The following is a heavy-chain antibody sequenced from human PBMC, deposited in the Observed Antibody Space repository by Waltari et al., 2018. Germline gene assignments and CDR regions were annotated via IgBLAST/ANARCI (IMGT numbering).Heavy chain of an antibody. Sequence: QVQLQESGPGLVKPSETLSLTRSVSGGSISNSYWTWIRQSPGKGLEWIGDIYYSGTANFNPSLNTRVAISADTSKNQFSLKLSSVIAADTAVYYCARAHLQVVTTRDDYYIYYMDVWGKGTTVTVSS. V-gene: IGHV4-59*01. CDR2: IYYSGTA. D-gene: IGHD5-12*01. CDR1: GGSISNSY. CDR3: ARAHLQVVTTRDDYYIYYMDV. J-gene: IGHJ6*03.